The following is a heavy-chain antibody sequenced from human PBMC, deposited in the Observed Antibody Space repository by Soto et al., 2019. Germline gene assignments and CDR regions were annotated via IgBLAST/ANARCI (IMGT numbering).Heavy chain of an antibody. Sequence: QVQLQESGPGLVKPSDTLSLACAVSGYSISSNNWWGWIRQPPGKGLEWIGYIYYSGTTYYNPSLKRRVTMSVDTYKNQVSLKLNSVAAVDTAVYYCARREIQGPIDYWGQGTLVTVSS. CDR1: GYSISSNNW. J-gene: IGHJ4*02. V-gene: IGHV4-28*01. D-gene: IGHD1-26*01. CDR3: ARREIQGPIDY. CDR2: IYYSGTT.